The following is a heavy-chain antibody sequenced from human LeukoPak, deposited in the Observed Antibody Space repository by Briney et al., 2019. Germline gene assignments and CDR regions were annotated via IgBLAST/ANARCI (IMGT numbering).Heavy chain of an antibody. D-gene: IGHD3-16*01. CDR2: ISSSGSTI. Sequence: LSLTCAVYGGSFSGYYWNWVRQAPGKGLEWVSYISSSGSTIYYADSVKGRFTISRDNAKNSLYLQMNSLRAEDTAVYYCARGGLGELGNYWGQGTLVTVSS. CDR3: ARGGLGELGNY. CDR1: GGSFSGYY. V-gene: IGHV3-48*03. J-gene: IGHJ4*02.